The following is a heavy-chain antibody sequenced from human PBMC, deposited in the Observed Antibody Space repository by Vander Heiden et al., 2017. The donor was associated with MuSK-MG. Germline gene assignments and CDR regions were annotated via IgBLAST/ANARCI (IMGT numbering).Heavy chain of an antibody. D-gene: IGHD4-17*01. J-gene: IGHJ4*02. CDR3: AKKGYDYGDYPDY. CDR2: IRYDESNK. Sequence: QVQLVESGGGVVQPGGSLRLSCAASGFTFSNYGMHWVRQAPGKGLEWVAFIRYDESNKYYADSVKGRFTISRDNSKNTLYLKMNNLRADDTAVYYCAKKGYDYGDYPDYWGQGTLVTVSS. CDR1: GFTFSNYG. V-gene: IGHV3-30*02.